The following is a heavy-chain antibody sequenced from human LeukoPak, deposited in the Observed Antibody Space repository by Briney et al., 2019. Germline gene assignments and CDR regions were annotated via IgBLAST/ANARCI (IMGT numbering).Heavy chain of an antibody. D-gene: IGHD2-21*02. J-gene: IGHJ4*02. CDR3: AKGSAVTDIHIDY. Sequence: GGSLRLSCAASGFTFSSYVMHWVRQAPGKGLEWVAVISYDGSNKYYGDSVKGRFTISRDNSKNTLYLQMNSLRAEDTALYYCAKGSAVTDIHIDYWGQGTLVSVSS. CDR1: GFTFSSYV. V-gene: IGHV3-30*18. CDR2: ISYDGSNK.